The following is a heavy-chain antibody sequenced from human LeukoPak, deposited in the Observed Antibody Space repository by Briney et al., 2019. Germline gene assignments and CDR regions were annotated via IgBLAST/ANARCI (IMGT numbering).Heavy chain of an antibody. D-gene: IGHD3-10*01. Sequence: GASVKVSCKASGYTFTSYGISWVRQAPGQGLEWMGRIIPIHGIANYAQKFQGRVTITADKSTSTAYMELSSLRSEDTAVYYCARDSSREWFGDRYFDPWGQGTLVTVAS. CDR2: IIPIHGIA. J-gene: IGHJ5*02. CDR1: GYTFTSYG. V-gene: IGHV1-69*04. CDR3: ARDSSREWFGDRYFDP.